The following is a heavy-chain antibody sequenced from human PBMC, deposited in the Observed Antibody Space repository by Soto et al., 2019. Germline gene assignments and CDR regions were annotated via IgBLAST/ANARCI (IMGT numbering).Heavy chain of an antibody. D-gene: IGHD2-21*02. CDR1: GGSISSGGYY. V-gene: IGHV4-31*03. J-gene: IGHJ3*02. Sequence: SETLSLTCTVSGGSISSGGYYWSWIRQHPGKGLEWIGYIYYSGSTYYNPSLKSRVTISVDTSKNQFSLKLSSVTAADTAVYYCAGGRVVVTAFDIWGQGTMVTVSS. CDR3: AGGRVVVTAFDI. CDR2: IYYSGST.